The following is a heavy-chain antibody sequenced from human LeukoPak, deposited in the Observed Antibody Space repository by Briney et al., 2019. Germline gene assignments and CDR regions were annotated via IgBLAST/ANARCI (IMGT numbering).Heavy chain of an antibody. CDR1: GFTFSSYS. CDR3: AKGQRFYGEYYFDY. Sequence: GGSLRLSCAASGFTFSSYSMNWVRQAPGKGLEWVSIIYSGGSTFYADSVKGRFTISRDNSKNTLYLQMNSLRAEDTAVYYCAKGQRFYGEYYFDYWGQGTLVTVSS. J-gene: IGHJ4*02. CDR2: IYSGGST. V-gene: IGHV3-23*03. D-gene: IGHD4-17*01.